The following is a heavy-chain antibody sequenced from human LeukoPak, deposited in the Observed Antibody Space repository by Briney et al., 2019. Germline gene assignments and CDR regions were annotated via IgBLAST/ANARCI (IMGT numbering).Heavy chain of an antibody. Sequence: GGSLRLSCADSGFSFSSYAMSWVRQAPGKGLEWVSAISGSGGSTDYADSVKGRFTISRDNSKNTLSLQMNSLRDEDTAVYYCAKDLDDYVAYYYYGMDVWGKGTTVTVSS. D-gene: IGHD4-17*01. CDR3: AKDLDDYVAYYYYGMDV. CDR2: ISGSGGST. J-gene: IGHJ6*04. V-gene: IGHV3-23*01. CDR1: GFSFSSYA.